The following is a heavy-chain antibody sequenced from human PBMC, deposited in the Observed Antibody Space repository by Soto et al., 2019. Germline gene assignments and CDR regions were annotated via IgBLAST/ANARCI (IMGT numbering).Heavy chain of an antibody. CDR2: VSAYNGNT. D-gene: IGHD5-12*01. CDR1: GYTFTSSR. Sequence: ASVKVSCKASGYTFTSSRISWLRQAPGQGLEWMGWVSAYNGNTNYAQKLQGRVTMTTDTSTSTAYMELRSLRSDDTAVYYCARGQYSGYEAYYFDYWGQGTLVTVSS. CDR3: ARGQYSGYEAYYFDY. V-gene: IGHV1-18*01. J-gene: IGHJ4*02.